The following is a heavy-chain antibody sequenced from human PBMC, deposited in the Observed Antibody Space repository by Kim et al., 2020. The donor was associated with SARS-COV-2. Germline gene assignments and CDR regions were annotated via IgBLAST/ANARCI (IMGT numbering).Heavy chain of an antibody. D-gene: IGHD3-22*01. J-gene: IGHJ4*02. CDR3: ARVGYDTSGYYYGEDY. CDR1: GFTFSTYS. CDR2: ISSSSSTR. Sequence: GGSLRLSCAASGFTFSTYSMNWVRQAPGKGLEWVSNISSSSSTRYYADSVKGRFTISRDNAKNSLYLQMNSLRAEDTAVYYCARVGYDTSGYYYGEDYWGQGTLVTVSS. V-gene: IGHV3-48*04.